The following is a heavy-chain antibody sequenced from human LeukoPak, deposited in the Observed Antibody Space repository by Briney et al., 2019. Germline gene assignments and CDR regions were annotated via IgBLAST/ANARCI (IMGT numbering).Heavy chain of an antibody. CDR2: LPGSGCST. V-gene: IGHV3-23*01. CDR3: AKYPILP. CDR1: GFTFSSYA. J-gene: IGHJ5*02. Sequence: GGSLRLSCAASGFTFSSYAMSWVRQAPGKGLAWVPSLPGSGCSTHYADSVKGRFTISRDNSKNTLYLQMNSLRAEDTAVYYCAKYPILPWGQGTLVTVSS. D-gene: IGHD3-3*01.